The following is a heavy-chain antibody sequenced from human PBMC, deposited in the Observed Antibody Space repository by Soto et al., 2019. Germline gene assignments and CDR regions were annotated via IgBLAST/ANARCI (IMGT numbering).Heavy chain of an antibody. CDR1: GFTFSSYA. CDR3: AKGNYYDSSGYFDY. V-gene: IGHV3-23*01. Sequence: PGGSLRLPCAASGFTFSSYAMSWVRQAPGKGLEWVSAISGSGGSTYYADSVKGRFTISRDNSKNTLYLQMKSLRAEDTAVYYCAKGNYYDSSGYFDYWGQGNLVTVSS. J-gene: IGHJ4*02. D-gene: IGHD3-22*01. CDR2: ISGSGGST.